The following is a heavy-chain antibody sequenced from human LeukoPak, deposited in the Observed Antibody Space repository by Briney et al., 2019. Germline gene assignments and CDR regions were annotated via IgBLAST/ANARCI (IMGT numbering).Heavy chain of an antibody. V-gene: IGHV1-69*04. CDR3: ATDPLWFGELFFDY. Sequence: SVKVSCKASGGTFSSYAISWVRQAPGQGLEWMGRIIPILGIANYAQKFQGRVTITADKSTSTAYMELSSLRSEDTAVYYCATDPLWFGELFFDYWGQGTLVTVSS. CDR2: IIPILGIA. CDR1: GGTFSSYA. J-gene: IGHJ4*02. D-gene: IGHD3-10*01.